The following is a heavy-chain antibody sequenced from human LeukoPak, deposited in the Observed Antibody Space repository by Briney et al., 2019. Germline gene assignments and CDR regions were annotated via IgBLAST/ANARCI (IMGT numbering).Heavy chain of an antibody. Sequence: SETLSLTCTVSGGSISSSSYYWGWIRQPPGKGLEWIGSIYYSGSTYYNPSLKSRVTISVDTSKNQFSLKLYSVTAADTAVYYCARGGDYGDYVFHYWGQGTLVTVSS. D-gene: IGHD4-17*01. J-gene: IGHJ4*02. CDR1: GGSISSSSYY. V-gene: IGHV4-39*07. CDR3: ARGGDYGDYVFHY. CDR2: IYYSGST.